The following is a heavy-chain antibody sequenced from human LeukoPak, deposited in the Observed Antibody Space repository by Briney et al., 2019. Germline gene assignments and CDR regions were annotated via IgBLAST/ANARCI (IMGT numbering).Heavy chain of an antibody. D-gene: IGHD6-19*01. V-gene: IGHV3-33*01. CDR1: GFTFSSYG. J-gene: IGHJ4*02. CDR3: ARGASSGWYGGFDY. CDR2: IRYDGSNK. Sequence: GRSLRLSCAASGFTFSSYGMHWVRQAPGKGLEWVAVIRYDGSNKYYADSVKGRFTISRDNSKNTLYLQMNSLRAEDTAVYYCARGASSGWYGGFDYWGQGTLVTVSS.